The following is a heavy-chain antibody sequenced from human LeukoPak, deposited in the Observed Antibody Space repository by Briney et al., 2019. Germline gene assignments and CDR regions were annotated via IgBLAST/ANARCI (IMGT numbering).Heavy chain of an antibody. Sequence: PGGSLRLSCAASAFTFSSYAMSWVRRAPGKGLEWVSAISSSGDSIYYTDSVKGRFTISRDNSKNTLYLQMNSLRAEDTAVYYCAKDPLGQQLVGDYWGQGTLVTVSS. V-gene: IGHV3-23*01. CDR2: ISSSGDSI. CDR1: AFTFSSYA. CDR3: AKDPLGQQLVGDY. J-gene: IGHJ4*02. D-gene: IGHD6-13*01.